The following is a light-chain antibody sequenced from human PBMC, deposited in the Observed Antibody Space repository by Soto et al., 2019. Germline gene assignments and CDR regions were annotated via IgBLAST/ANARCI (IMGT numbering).Light chain of an antibody. Sequence: DIQMTQSPSNLSASVGDRLTITCRASQSINNWLAWYQKKPGRAPKLLIYKASVLETVAPSRFSGTGSGTEFTLTISSLQPDDFATYYCQHYNSYSEAFGQGTKVDI. CDR3: QHYNSYSEA. V-gene: IGKV1-5*03. J-gene: IGKJ1*01. CDR2: KAS. CDR1: QSINNW.